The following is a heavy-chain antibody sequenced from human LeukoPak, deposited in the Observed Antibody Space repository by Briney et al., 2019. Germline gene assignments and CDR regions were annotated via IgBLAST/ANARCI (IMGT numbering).Heavy chain of an antibody. J-gene: IGHJ3*02. CDR3: ARGDYYDSPRRAFDI. CDR1: GGILSSYA. CDR2: IIPIFGTA. V-gene: IGHV1-69*05. D-gene: IGHD3-22*01. Sequence: SVKVSCKACGGILSSYAISWVRQAPGQGREWMGGIIPIFGTANYAQKFQGRVTITTDESTSKAYMELSSLRSEDTAVYYCARGDYYDSPRRAFDIWGQGTMVTVSS.